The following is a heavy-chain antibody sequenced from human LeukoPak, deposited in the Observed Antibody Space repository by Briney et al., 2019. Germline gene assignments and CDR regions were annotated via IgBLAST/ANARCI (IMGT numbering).Heavy chain of an antibody. V-gene: IGHV4-59*01. CDR1: GGSISSYY. Sequence: PSETLSLTCTVSGGSISSYYWSWIRQPPGKGLEWIGYIYYSGSTNYNPSLKGRVTISVDTSKNQFSLKLSSVTAADTAVYYCARVSTDNNWGVTSYYMDVWGKGTTVTVSS. CDR3: ARVSTDNNWGVTSYYMDV. CDR2: IYYSGST. J-gene: IGHJ6*03. D-gene: IGHD7-27*01.